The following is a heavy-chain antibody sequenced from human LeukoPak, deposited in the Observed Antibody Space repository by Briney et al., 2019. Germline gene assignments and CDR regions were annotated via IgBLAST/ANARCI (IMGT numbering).Heavy chain of an antibody. CDR2: INGDGSST. J-gene: IGHJ4*02. CDR1: GFTFSSYW. D-gene: IGHD3-22*01. V-gene: IGHV3-74*01. Sequence: GGSLRLSCAASGFTFSSYWMHWVRQAPGKGLVWVSRINGDGSSTSYADSVKGRFTISRDNAKNTLYLQMNSLRAEDTAVYYCARDPPTYYYDSSGQLDWGQGTLVTVSS. CDR3: ARDPPTYYYDSSGQLD.